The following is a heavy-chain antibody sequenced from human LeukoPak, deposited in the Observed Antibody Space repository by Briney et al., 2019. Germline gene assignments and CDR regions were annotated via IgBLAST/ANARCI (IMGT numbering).Heavy chain of an antibody. CDR2: IYTSGST. V-gene: IGHV4-61*02. CDR1: GGSISSGSYY. Sequence: SQTLSLTCTVSGGSISSGSYYWSWIRQPAGKGLEWIGRIYTSGSTNYNPSLKSRVTISVDTSKNQFSLKVRSVTAADTAVYYCARPIYGGNSGLHWGQGTLVTVSS. J-gene: IGHJ4*02. CDR3: ARPIYGGNSGLH. D-gene: IGHD4-23*01.